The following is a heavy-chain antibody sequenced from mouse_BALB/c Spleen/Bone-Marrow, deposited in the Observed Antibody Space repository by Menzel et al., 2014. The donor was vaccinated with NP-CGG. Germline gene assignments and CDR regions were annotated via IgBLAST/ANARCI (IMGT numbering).Heavy chain of an antibody. D-gene: IGHD2-14*01. CDR1: GYTFTDYN. Sequence: EVKVEESGPELVKPGASVKISCKASGYTFTDYNMHWVKRSHGKSLEWIGYTYPYNSGTGYNQKFKSKATLTVDNSSSTAYMGLRSLTSEDSAVYYCARFRYDWYFDVWGAGTTVTVSS. J-gene: IGHJ1*01. V-gene: IGHV1S29*02. CDR3: ARFRYDWYFDV. CDR2: TYPYNSGT.